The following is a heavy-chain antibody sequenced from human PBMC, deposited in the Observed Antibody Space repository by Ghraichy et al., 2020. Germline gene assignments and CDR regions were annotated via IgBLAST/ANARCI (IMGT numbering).Heavy chain of an antibody. CDR2: INPTSGGT. CDR3: AREGLLGTKELDF. D-gene: IGHD1-7*01. Sequence: ASVKGSCKASGYNFAAYYVHWVRQAAGQGLEWMGWINPTSGGTKFAQKFQGRVTMTRDTSIGTAYMELSSLRSDDTAVYYCAREGLLGTKELDFWGQGTLVTVSS. V-gene: IGHV1-2*02. CDR1: GYNFAAYY. J-gene: IGHJ4*02.